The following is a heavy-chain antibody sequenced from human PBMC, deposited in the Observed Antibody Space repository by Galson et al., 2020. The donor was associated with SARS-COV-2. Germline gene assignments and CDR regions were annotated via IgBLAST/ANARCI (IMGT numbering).Heavy chain of an antibody. D-gene: IGHD2-2*01. CDR2: ISYDGSNK. CDR1: GFTFSSYA. Sequence: GGSLRLSCAASGFTFSSYAMHWVRQAPGKGLEWVAVISYDGSNKYYADSVKGRFTISRDNSKNTLYLQMNSLRAEDTAVYYCARDYGDIVVVPAAVNHYYYYYMDVWGKGTTVTVSS. V-gene: IGHV3-30-3*01. CDR3: ARDYGDIVVVPAAVNHYYYYYMDV. J-gene: IGHJ6*03.